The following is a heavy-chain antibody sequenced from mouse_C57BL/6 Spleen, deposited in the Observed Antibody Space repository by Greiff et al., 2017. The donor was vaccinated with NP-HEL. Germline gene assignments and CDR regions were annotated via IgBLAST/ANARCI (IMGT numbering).Heavy chain of an antibody. CDR1: GYTFTDYY. Sequence: VQLQQSGPELVKPGASVKISCKASGYTFTDYYMNWVKQSHGKSLEWIGDINPNNGGTSYNQKFKGKATLTVDKSSSTAYMELRSLTSEDSAVYYCARGYSNSYWYFDVWGTGTTVTVSS. D-gene: IGHD2-5*01. V-gene: IGHV1-26*01. CDR3: ARGYSNSYWYFDV. J-gene: IGHJ1*03. CDR2: INPNNGGT.